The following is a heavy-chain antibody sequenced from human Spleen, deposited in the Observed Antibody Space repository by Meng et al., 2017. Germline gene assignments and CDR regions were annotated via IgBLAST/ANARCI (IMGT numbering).Heavy chain of an antibody. D-gene: IGHD6-19*01. CDR3: ASWIYSCGWQ. Sequence: VPLQGAGPGLGKPSGTLALTCFVSGGSISSIDWWSWVRQPPGKGLEWIGEIYHGGDTNYNPSLKSRVTIAIDKSKNQFSLKLSSVTAADTAVYYCASWIYSCGWQWGQGALVTVSS. CDR1: GGSISSIDW. CDR2: IYHGGDT. J-gene: IGHJ4*02. V-gene: IGHV4/OR15-8*02.